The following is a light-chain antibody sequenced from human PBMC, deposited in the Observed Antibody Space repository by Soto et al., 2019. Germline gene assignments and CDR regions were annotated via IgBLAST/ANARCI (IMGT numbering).Light chain of an antibody. CDR1: SSNIGSNT. CDR2: SNN. CDR3: AAWDDSLNGPI. V-gene: IGLV1-44*01. Sequence: QAVVTQPPSASGTPGQRVTISCSGSSSNIGSNTVNWYQQLPGTAPKVLIYSNNQRPSGVPDRFSGSKSCTSASLAISGLQSEDEADYYCAAWDDSLNGPIFGGGTKLTVL. J-gene: IGLJ2*01.